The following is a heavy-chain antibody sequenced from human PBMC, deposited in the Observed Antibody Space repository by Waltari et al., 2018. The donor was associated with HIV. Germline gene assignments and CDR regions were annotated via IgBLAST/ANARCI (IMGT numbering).Heavy chain of an antibody. CDR2: INSGGSST. J-gene: IGHJ6*02. Sequence: EVQLVESGGGLVQPGGSLRLSCAASGFTFSSYWMHWVRQAPGKGLVWVSRINSGGSSTSYAASVKGRFPIPRDNAKNTLYLKMNSLRAEDTAVYYCASGYSSSWRSDYYYGMDVWGQGTTVTVSS. CDR3: ASGYSSSWRSDYYYGMDV. CDR1: GFTFSSYW. D-gene: IGHD6-13*01. V-gene: IGHV3-74*01.